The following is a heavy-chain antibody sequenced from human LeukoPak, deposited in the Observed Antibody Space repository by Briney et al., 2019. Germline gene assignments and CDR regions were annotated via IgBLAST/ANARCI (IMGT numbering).Heavy chain of an antibody. D-gene: IGHD2-15*01. CDR2: INHSGST. V-gene: IGHV4-34*01. Sequence: PSETLSLTCAVYGGSFSGYYWSWIRQPPGKGLEWIGEINHSGSTNYNPSLKSRVTISVDTSKNQFSLKLSSVTAADTAVYYCAKTFQKGGYCGYWGQGTLVTVSS. J-gene: IGHJ4*02. CDR1: GGSFSGYY. CDR3: AKTFQKGGYCGY.